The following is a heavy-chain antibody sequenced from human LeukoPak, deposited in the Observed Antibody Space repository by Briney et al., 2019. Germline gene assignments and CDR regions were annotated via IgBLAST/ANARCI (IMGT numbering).Heavy chain of an antibody. CDR2: MYTSGST. CDR1: GGSISSGSYY. Sequence: SQTLSLTCTVSGGSISSGSYYWSWIRQPAGQGLEYIGRMYTSGSTNYNPSLKSRVTISVDTSKNHFSLKVTSMTAADTGIYYCSRSLPGAVGAADLWGQGTLVTVSS. J-gene: IGHJ5*02. V-gene: IGHV4-61*02. D-gene: IGHD6-13*01. CDR3: SRSLPGAVGAADL.